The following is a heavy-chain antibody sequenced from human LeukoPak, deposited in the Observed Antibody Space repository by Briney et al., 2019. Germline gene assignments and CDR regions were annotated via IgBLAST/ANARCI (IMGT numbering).Heavy chain of an antibody. Sequence: SETLSLTCTVSGGSIYNNYWTWIRQPPGKGLEWIGYVYSNGNTNYSPSLRSRVTMSIETSRSQFSLTVTSVTAADTAVYYCASGTFDGPLYGTYWYFHFWGRGTLVTVSS. CDR3: ASGTFDGPLYGTYWYFHF. CDR2: VYSNGNT. D-gene: IGHD1-14*01. J-gene: IGHJ2*01. CDR1: GGSIYNNY. V-gene: IGHV4-59*01.